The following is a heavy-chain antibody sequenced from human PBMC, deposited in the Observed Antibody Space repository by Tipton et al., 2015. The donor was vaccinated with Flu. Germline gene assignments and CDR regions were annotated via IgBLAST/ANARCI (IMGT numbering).Heavy chain of an antibody. CDR3: ARLSYYDVDLKNFYFDY. D-gene: IGHD3-10*02. CDR2: INHSGST. Sequence: GLVKPSETLSLTCAVYGGSFSGYYRSWIRQPPGKGLEWIGEINHSGSTYYNPSLKSRVTISVDTSKNQFSLKLRSVTAADTAVYYCARLSYYDVDLKNFYFDYWGQGALVTVSS. V-gene: IGHV4-34*01. J-gene: IGHJ4*02. CDR1: GGSFSGYY.